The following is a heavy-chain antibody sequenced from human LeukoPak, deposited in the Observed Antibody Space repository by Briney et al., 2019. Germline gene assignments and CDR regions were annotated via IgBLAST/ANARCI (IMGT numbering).Heavy chain of an antibody. CDR3: TRAHKLGGYFSVDY. CDR1: GFTFNSYS. CDR2: ISSNSSTI. J-gene: IGHJ4*02. V-gene: IGHV3-48*04. Sequence: GGSLRLSCAASGFTFNSYSMNWVRQAPGKGLEWVSYISSNSSTIYYADSVKGRFNISRDNGKNSLYLQMDNLRVEDTAVYYCTRAHKLGGYFSVDYWGQGTLVTVSP. D-gene: IGHD3-22*01.